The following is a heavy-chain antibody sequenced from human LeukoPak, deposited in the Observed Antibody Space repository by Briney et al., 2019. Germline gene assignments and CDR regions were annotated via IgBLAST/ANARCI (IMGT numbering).Heavy chain of an antibody. Sequence: WGSLRLSCAASGFTFSSYAMSWVRQAPGKGLEWVSAISGSGGSTYYADSVKGRFTISRDNSKNTLYLQMNSLRAEDTAVYYCAKDGSPGYYDSSGYYHYWGQGALVTVSS. CDR1: GFTFSSYA. D-gene: IGHD3-22*01. V-gene: IGHV3-23*01. CDR3: AKDGSPGYYDSSGYYHY. J-gene: IGHJ4*02. CDR2: ISGSGGST.